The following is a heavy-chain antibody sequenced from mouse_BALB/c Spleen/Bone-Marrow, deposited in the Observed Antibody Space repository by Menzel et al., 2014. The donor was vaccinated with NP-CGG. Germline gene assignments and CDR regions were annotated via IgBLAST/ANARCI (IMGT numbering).Heavy chain of an antibody. Sequence: VQLQQSRAELVKPGASVKLSCTASGFNIKDTYMHWVKQRPEQGLEWIGRIDPASDYTQFDSKFQGKATITADTSSNTAYLQLSSLTSEDTAVYYCATLTGTFDYWGQGTTLTVSS. CDR1: GFNIKDTY. CDR2: IDPASDYT. CDR3: ATLTGTFDY. J-gene: IGHJ2*01. V-gene: IGHV14-3*02. D-gene: IGHD4-1*01.